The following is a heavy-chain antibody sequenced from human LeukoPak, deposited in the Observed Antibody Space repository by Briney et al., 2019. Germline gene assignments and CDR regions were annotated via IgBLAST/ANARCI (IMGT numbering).Heavy chain of an antibody. Sequence: GGSLRLSCAASGFDFSTQWMSWVRQAPGKGLVWVSRLNSDGSSTNYADSVKGRFTISRDNAKNTLYLQMNSLRDEDTAVFYCARSRYDYIWGIDYWGQGTLVTISS. CDR3: ARSRYDYIWGIDY. V-gene: IGHV3-74*01. D-gene: IGHD3-16*01. CDR1: GFDFSTQW. CDR2: LNSDGSST. J-gene: IGHJ4*02.